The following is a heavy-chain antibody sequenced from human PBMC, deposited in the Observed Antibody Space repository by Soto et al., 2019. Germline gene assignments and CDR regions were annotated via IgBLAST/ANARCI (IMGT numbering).Heavy chain of an antibody. CDR3: ARDYYYDSRGFSPLDY. V-gene: IGHV3-21*01. Sequence: GGSLRLSCAASGFTFSRYSMNWVRQAPGKGLEWVSSMTISGNSIYYGDSVKGRFTISRDNAKNSLYLQMNSLRAEDTAVYYCARDYYYDSRGFSPLDYWGQGTQVTVSS. CDR1: GFTFSRYS. CDR2: MTISGNSI. D-gene: IGHD3-22*01. J-gene: IGHJ4*02.